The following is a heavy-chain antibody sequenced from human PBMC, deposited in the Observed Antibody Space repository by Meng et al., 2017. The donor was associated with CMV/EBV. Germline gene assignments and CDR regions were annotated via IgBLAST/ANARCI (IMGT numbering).Heavy chain of an antibody. D-gene: IGHD1-26*01. CDR1: GGTFSSYA. V-gene: IGHV1-69*10. J-gene: IGHJ4*02. CDR3: ASGLKVGATKRDLYYFDY. Sequence: SVKVSCKASGGTFSSYAISWVRQAPGQGLEWMGGIIPILGLANYAQKFQGRVTITTDKSTSTAYMELSSLRSEDTAVYYCASGLKVGATKRDLYYFDYWGQGTLVTVSS. CDR2: IIPILGLA.